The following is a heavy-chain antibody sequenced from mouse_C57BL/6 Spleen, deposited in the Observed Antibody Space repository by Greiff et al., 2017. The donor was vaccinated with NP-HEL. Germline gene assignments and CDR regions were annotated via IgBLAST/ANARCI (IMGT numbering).Heavy chain of an antibody. CDR2: IYPGDGDT. J-gene: IGHJ1*03. V-gene: IGHV1-82*01. D-gene: IGHD1-1*01. CDR3: AREGFITTVVARYFDV. Sequence: VMLVESGPELVKPGASVKISCKASGYAFSSSWMNWVKQRPGKGLEWIGRIYPGDGDTNYNGKFKGKATLSADKSSSTAYMQLSSLTSEDSAVYFCAREGFITTVVARYFDVWGTGTTVTVSS. CDR1: GYAFSSSW.